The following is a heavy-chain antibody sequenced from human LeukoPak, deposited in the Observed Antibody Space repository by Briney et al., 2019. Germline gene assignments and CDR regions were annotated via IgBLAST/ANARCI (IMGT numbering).Heavy chain of an antibody. CDR1: GYSFTSHG. D-gene: IGHD2-15*01. J-gene: IGHJ4*02. V-gene: IGHV5-51*01. CDR3: ARRYCSGGTCYFFDY. CDR2: IYPSDSDT. Sequence: GESLKISCKGSGYSFTSHGIGWVRQMPGKGLEWMGIIYPSDSDTRYSPSFQGQVTISADKSISTAYLQWSSLKASDTAMYYCARRYCSGGTCYFFDYWGQGTLVTVSP.